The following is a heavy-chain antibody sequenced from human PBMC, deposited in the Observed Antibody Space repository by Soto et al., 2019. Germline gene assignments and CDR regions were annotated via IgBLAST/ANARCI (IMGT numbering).Heavy chain of an antibody. CDR3: ARVWRRAPAK. V-gene: IGHV3-66*01. D-gene: IGHD3-16*01. CDR1: EFTVSNNF. CDR2: IYNDGGT. J-gene: IGHJ4*02. Sequence: GGSLRLSCAVSEFTVSNNFMSWVRQAPGKGLEWVSVIYNDGGTDYADSVKGRVTISRDNSKNTLYLQMNSLRAEDTAVYYCARVWRRAPAKWGQGTLVTVS.